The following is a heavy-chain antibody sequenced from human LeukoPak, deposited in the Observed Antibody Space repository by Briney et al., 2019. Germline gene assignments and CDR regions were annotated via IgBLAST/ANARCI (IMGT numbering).Heavy chain of an antibody. CDR3: ARRNYCSSTSCYDVDALDI. V-gene: IGHV4-34*01. CDR1: GGSFSGYY. D-gene: IGHD2-2*01. Sequence: PSETLSLTCAVYGGSFSGYYWSWIRQPPGKGLECIGEINHSGSTNYNPSLKSRVTISVDTSKNQFSLKLSSVTAADTAVYYCARRNYCSSTSCYDVDALDIWGQGTMVTVSS. J-gene: IGHJ3*02. CDR2: INHSGST.